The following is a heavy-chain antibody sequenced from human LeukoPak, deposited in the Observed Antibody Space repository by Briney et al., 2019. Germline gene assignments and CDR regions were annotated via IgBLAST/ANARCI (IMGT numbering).Heavy chain of an antibody. CDR3: ARAVGPFDY. V-gene: IGHV3-33*01. J-gene: IGHJ4*02. CDR2: IWYDGTNK. Sequence: GTSLRLSCAASGFTFSDYGMHWVRQAPGKGLEWVAVIWYDGTNKYYADSVKGRFTISRDNSKNTLYLQVNSLRAEDTAVYYCARAVGPFDYWGQGTLVTVSS. CDR1: GFTFSDYG.